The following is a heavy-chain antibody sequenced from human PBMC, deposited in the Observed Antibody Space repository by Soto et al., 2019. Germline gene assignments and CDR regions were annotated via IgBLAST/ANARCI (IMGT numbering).Heavy chain of an antibody. D-gene: IGHD4-17*01. CDR2: ISYDGSNK. J-gene: IGHJ3*01. CDR3: AREYGGKSGTFDF. Sequence: QVQLVESGGGVVQPGRSLRLSCAASGFAFSGYDMHWVRQAPGKGLDWVAVISYDGSNKDYADSVKGRFTISRDNSKNTLYLQMTSLRGEDTAVYYCAREYGGKSGTFDFWGQGTMVTASS. CDR1: GFAFSGYD. V-gene: IGHV3-33*05.